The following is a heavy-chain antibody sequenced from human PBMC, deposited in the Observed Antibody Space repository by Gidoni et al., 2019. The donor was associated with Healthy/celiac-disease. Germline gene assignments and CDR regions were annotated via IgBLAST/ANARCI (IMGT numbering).Heavy chain of an antibody. V-gene: IGHV2-5*02. CDR1: GFSLTTSGVG. CDR3: ADRKDGRPLPWAFDI. Sequence: QITLTETGPTLVTPTQTLTLTCTFSGFSLTTSGVGVGWIRQPPGKALEWLALIYWDDDKRYSPSLKSRLTITKDTTKNQVVLTMTNMDPVDTATYYCADRKDGRPLPWAFDIWGQGTMVTVSS. J-gene: IGHJ3*02. CDR2: IYWDDDK. D-gene: IGHD1-26*01.